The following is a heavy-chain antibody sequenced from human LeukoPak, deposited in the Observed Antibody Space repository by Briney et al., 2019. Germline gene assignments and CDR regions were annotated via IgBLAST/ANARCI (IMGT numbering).Heavy chain of an antibody. V-gene: IGHV1-2*02. CDR2: INPNSGGT. D-gene: IGHD2-2*01. CDR1: GYTFTGYY. CDR3: ARVGAYCTSTSCLDY. Sequence: ASVKVSCKASGYTFTGYYMHWVRQAPGQGLEWMGWINPNSGGTNYAQKFQGRVTMTRDTSISTAYMELSRLRSDDTAVYYCARVGAYCTSTSCLDYWGQGTLVTVSS. J-gene: IGHJ4*02.